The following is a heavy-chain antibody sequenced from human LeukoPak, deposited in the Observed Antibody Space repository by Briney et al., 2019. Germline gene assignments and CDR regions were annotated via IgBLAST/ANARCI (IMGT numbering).Heavy chain of an antibody. D-gene: IGHD3-22*01. CDR1: GGSFSGYY. V-gene: IGHV4-34*01. CDR2: INHSGST. Sequence: SETLSLTCAVYGGSFSGYYWSWIRQPPGKGLEWIGEINHSGSTNYNPSLKSRITISVDKSKNQFSLKLSSVTAADTAVYYCARVPYYYDSSGYPYYYGMDVWGQGTTVTVSS. CDR3: ARVPYYYDSSGYPYYYGMDV. J-gene: IGHJ6*02.